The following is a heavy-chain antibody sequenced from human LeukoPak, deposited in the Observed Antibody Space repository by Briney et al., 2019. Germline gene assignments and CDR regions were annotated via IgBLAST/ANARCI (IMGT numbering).Heavy chain of an antibody. CDR1: GFAVSSNY. V-gene: IGHV3-53*04. Sequence: PGGSLILSCAASGFAVSSNYIGWVRQAPGKGLEYVSVIYSGGATYSADSVKGRFTISRHISKHTLYLQMNSLRAEDTAVYYCATLDLRSYYFDYWGQGTLVTVSS. J-gene: IGHJ4*02. D-gene: IGHD3-10*01. CDR2: IYSGGAT. CDR3: ATLDLRSYYFDY.